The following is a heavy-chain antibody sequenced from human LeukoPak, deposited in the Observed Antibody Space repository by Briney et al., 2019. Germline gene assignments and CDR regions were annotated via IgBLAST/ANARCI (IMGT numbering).Heavy chain of an antibody. Sequence: ASVKVSCKASGYTFTSYGISWVRQAPGQGLEWMGWISAYNGDTHYAQKFQGRVTMTTDTSTSTAYMELRSLRSDDTAMYYCARRGGKNYGDYLLYYYYMDVWGKGTTVTVSS. D-gene: IGHD4-17*01. V-gene: IGHV1-18*01. CDR1: GYTFTSYG. CDR2: ISAYNGDT. CDR3: ARRGGKNYGDYLLYYYYMDV. J-gene: IGHJ6*03.